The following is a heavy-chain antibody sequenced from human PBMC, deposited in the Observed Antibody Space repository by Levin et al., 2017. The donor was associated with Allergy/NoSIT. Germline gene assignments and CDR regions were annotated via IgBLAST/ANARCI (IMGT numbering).Heavy chain of an antibody. Sequence: SETLSLTCTVSGGSITRHYWSWIRQFPVKGLEWIGYAHHSGTTNYNPSLKSRVTISVDTSKNQFSLKLTSVSAAATAVYYCARPSGGYGGWFDPWGQGTLVTVSS. J-gene: IGHJ5*02. D-gene: IGHD4-23*01. V-gene: IGHV4-59*11. CDR1: GGSITRHY. CDR3: ARPSGGYGGWFDP. CDR2: AHHSGTT.